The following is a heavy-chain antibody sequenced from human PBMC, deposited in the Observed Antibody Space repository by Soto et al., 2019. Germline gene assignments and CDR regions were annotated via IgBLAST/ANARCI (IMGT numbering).Heavy chain of an antibody. J-gene: IGHJ4*02. Sequence: GGSLRLSCAASGFTSINYAMTWVRQAPGEGLEWVSTISGNGASTHYADSVKGRFSISRDNSKNTLYLQMNSLRADDTAVYYCAKDYGSSRYFFDYWGQGALVTVSS. CDR3: AKDYGSSRYFFDY. D-gene: IGHD6-19*01. V-gene: IGHV3-23*01. CDR1: GFTSINYA. CDR2: ISGNGAST.